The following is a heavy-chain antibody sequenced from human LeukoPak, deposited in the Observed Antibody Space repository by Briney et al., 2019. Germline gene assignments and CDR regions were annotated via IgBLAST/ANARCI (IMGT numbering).Heavy chain of an antibody. CDR1: GFTFSSYW. CDR3: ARGIRSSSSTFFY. Sequence: PGGSLRLSCAASGFTFSSYWMSWVRQAPGKGLEWVANIKQDGSEKYYVDSVKGRFTISRDNAKNSLYLQMNSLRAEDTAVYYCARGIRSSSSTFFYWGQGTLVTVSS. D-gene: IGHD6-6*01. J-gene: IGHJ4*02. V-gene: IGHV3-7*01. CDR2: IKQDGSEK.